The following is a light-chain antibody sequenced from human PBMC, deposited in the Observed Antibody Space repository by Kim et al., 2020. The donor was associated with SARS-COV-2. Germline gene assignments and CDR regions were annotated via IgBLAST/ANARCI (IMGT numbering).Light chain of an antibody. Sequence: ELTQPPSASGTPGQRVTISCSGSRSSIGSHAVNWYQQVPGTAPKFLIFSNDQRASGVPDRFSGSKSGTSASLPISGLQPEDEADYYCAAWDDSLDAYVFGTGTKVTVL. CDR3: AAWDDSLDAYV. V-gene: IGLV1-44*01. CDR2: SND. CDR1: RSSIGSHA. J-gene: IGLJ1*01.